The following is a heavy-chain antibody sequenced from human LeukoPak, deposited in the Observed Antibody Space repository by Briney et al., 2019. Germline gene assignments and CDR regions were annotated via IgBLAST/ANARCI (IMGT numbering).Heavy chain of an antibody. CDR3: ATVGTRGGMDV. Sequence: PSETLSLTCTVSGGSISSYYWSWIRQPPGKGLEWIGYIYYSGSTNYNPSLKSRVTISVDTSKNQFSLKLSSVTAADTAVYYCATVGTRGGMDVWGQGTTVTVSS. CDR2: IYYSGST. V-gene: IGHV4-59*01. J-gene: IGHJ6*02. CDR1: GGSISSYY. D-gene: IGHD1-26*01.